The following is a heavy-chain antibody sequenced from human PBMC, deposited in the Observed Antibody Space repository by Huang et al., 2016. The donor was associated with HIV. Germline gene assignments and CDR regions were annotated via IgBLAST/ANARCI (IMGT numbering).Heavy chain of an antibody. V-gene: IGHV3-73*01. J-gene: IGHJ4*02. D-gene: IGHD2-21*02. CDR2: IRSKANSYAT. CDR3: WISVVTASGY. Sequence: AASGLTFSGSAMHWVRQGSGKGLEWVGRIRSKANSYATAYAASVKGRFTISGDDSNNTAYLQMNSLKTEDTAVYYCWISVVTASGYWGQGTLVTVSS. CDR1: GLTFSGSA.